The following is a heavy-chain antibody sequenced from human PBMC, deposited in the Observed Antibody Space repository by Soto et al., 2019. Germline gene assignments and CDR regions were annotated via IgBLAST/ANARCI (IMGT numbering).Heavy chain of an antibody. J-gene: IGHJ4*02. Sequence: PGGSLRLSCAASGITFNNYAMNWVRQAPGKGLEWVSSISSSSSYIYYADSVKGRFTISRDNAKNSLYLQMNSLRAEDTAVYYCASLVATGYWGQGTLVTVSS. V-gene: IGHV3-21*01. D-gene: IGHD5-12*01. CDR1: GITFNNYA. CDR2: ISSSSSYI. CDR3: ASLVATGY.